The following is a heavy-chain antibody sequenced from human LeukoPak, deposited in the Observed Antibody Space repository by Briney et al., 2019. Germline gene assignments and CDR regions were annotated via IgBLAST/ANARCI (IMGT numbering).Heavy chain of an antibody. Sequence: GGSLRLSCAASGFTFSTYEMNWVRRAPGKGLEWVSYIGTSGSTKYYADSVKGRFTISRDNAKNSLYLQMNSLRADDTAVYYCVRENRALAYCFDYWGQGNLVTVSS. CDR3: VRENRALAYCFDY. CDR2: IGTSGSTK. J-gene: IGHJ4*02. D-gene: IGHD1-1*01. V-gene: IGHV3-48*03. CDR1: GFTFSTYE.